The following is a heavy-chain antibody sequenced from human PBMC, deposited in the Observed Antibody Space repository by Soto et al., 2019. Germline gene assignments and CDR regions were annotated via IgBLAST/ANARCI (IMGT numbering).Heavy chain of an antibody. V-gene: IGHV1-18*04. CDR3: ARDVFCGGTPACPDLDV. J-gene: IGHJ6*02. Sequence: QVVLEQSGGEVKKPGASVKVSCKASGYTFSGYSITWVRQAPGQGLEWMGRISGYNGNTNYARTLRDRLTLTTDTSTSTAYIELRSLTSDDTAVYYCARDVFCGGTPACPDLDVCGQGTTVTVSS. CDR1: GYTFSGYS. CDR2: ISGYNGNT. D-gene: IGHD2-21*01.